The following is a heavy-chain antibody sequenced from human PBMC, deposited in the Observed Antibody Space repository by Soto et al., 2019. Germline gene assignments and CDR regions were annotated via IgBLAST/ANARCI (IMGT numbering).Heavy chain of an antibody. CDR2: ISGSGGST. CDR1: GFTFSSYA. Sequence: GGSLRLSCAASGFTFSSYAMSWVRQAPGKGLEWVSAISGSGGSTYYADSVKGRFTISRDNSKNTLYLQMNSLRAEDTAVYYCAPPDIVVVVAATSSKNWFDPWGQGTLVTVSS. CDR3: APPDIVVVVAATSSKNWFDP. V-gene: IGHV3-23*01. D-gene: IGHD2-15*01. J-gene: IGHJ5*02.